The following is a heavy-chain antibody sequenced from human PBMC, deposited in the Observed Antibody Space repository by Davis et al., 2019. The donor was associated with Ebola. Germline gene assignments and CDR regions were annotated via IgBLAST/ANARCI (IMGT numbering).Heavy chain of an antibody. CDR2: ISSSGSTI. J-gene: IGHJ6*02. Sequence: GESLKISCAASGFTFSSYEMNWVRQAPGKGLEWVSYISSSGSTIYYADSVKGRFTISRDNAKNSLYLQMNSLRAEDTAVYYCARDALPIHLFGEPDNWNYEPGYGMDVWGQGTTVTVSS. V-gene: IGHV3-48*03. D-gene: IGHD1-7*01. CDR1: GFTFSSYE. CDR3: ARDALPIHLFGEPDNWNYEPGYGMDV.